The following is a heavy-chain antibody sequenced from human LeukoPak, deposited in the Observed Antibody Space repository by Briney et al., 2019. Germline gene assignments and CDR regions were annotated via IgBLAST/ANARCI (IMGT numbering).Heavy chain of an antibody. Sequence: PSETLSLTCTVSGGSVSSGNYYWSWIRQPPGKGLEWIGYRHYSGSTNYNPSLKSRVTISVDTSKNQFSLKLSSVTAADTAVYYCARDPSGYINYWGQGTLATVSS. CDR3: ARDPSGYINY. CDR1: GGSVSSGNYY. CDR2: RHYSGST. V-gene: IGHV4-61*01. D-gene: IGHD3-22*01. J-gene: IGHJ4*02.